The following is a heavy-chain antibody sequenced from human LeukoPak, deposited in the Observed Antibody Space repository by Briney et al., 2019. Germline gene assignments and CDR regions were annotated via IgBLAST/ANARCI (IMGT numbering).Heavy chain of an antibody. CDR1: GFTFSTYW. V-gene: IGHV3-7*01. D-gene: IGHD2-21*01. Sequence: GGSLRLSCAASGFTFSTYWMSWVRQAPGKGLEWVANIKQDGSKIYYVDSVKGRFTISRDNAKNTLYLQMNSLRVEDTAVYYCARSGTLWSSLDYWGQGTLVTVSS. CDR3: ARSGTLWSSLDY. J-gene: IGHJ4*02. CDR2: IKQDGSKI.